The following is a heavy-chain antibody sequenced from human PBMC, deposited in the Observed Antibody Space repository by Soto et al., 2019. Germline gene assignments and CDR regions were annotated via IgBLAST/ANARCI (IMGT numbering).Heavy chain of an antibody. Sequence: GALVKFACKASGYTFTRYGISWVRQAPGQGVEWMGWISAYNGNTSYAQKLQGRVTMTTDTSTSTAYMELRSLRSDDTAVYYCASTSGYSYDYGGYYYYYGMDVWGHRTTVTVSS. D-gene: IGHD5-18*01. CDR2: ISAYNGNT. J-gene: IGHJ6*02. CDR1: GYTFTRYG. CDR3: ASTSGYSYDYGGYYYYYGMDV. V-gene: IGHV1-18*01.